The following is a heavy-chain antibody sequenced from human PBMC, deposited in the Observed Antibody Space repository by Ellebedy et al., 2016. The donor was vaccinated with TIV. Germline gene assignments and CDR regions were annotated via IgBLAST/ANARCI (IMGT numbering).Heavy chain of an antibody. D-gene: IGHD3-22*01. Sequence: AASVKVSCKASGYTFTSYTINWVRQAPGQGLEWMGWINTNTGNPTYAQGFTGRFVFSLDTSVSTAYLQISSLKAEDTAVYYCARDLYGYDSSGHYGNLDYWGQGTLVTVSS. CDR3: ARDLYGYDSSGHYGNLDY. CDR1: GYTFTSYT. V-gene: IGHV7-4-1*02. CDR2: INTNTGNP. J-gene: IGHJ4*02.